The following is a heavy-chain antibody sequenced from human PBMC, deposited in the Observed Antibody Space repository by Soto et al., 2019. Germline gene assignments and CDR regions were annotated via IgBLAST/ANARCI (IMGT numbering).Heavy chain of an antibody. J-gene: IGHJ6*03. D-gene: IGHD6-13*01. V-gene: IGHV1-18*01. CDR1: GYTFTSYG. Sequence: QVQLVQSGAEVKKPGASVKVSCKASGYTFTSYGISWVRQAPGQGLEWMGWISAYNGNTKYAQKLQGRVTMTTDTTTSTFYMELRSLRSDDTAVYYCARGMSSSWYKTDYYYYMDVWGEGTTVTVSS. CDR3: ARGMSSSWYKTDYYYYMDV. CDR2: ISAYNGNT.